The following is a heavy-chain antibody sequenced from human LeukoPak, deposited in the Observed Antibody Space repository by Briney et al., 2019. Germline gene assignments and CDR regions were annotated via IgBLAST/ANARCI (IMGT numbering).Heavy chain of an antibody. Sequence: GGSLRLSCAASGNYWMHWVRQAPGKGLVWVSHVNSDGSWTSHADSVKGRFIISKDNAKNTVYLQMNNLRTEDTAVYYCVSFYEINWGRGTLVTVSS. J-gene: IGHJ4*02. V-gene: IGHV3-74*01. D-gene: IGHD2-2*01. CDR2: VNSDGSWT. CDR1: GNYW. CDR3: VSFYEIN.